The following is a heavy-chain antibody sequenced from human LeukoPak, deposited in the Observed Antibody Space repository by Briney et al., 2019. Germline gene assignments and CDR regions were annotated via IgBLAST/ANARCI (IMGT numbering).Heavy chain of an antibody. Sequence: SETLSLTCTVSGGSISLSSYYWGWIRQPPGKGLEWIGSIYYSGSTYYNPSLKSRVTISVDTSKNQFSLKLSSVTAADTAVYYCARGPYSSGYQRRSDAFDIWGQGTMVTVSS. CDR1: GGSISLSSYY. J-gene: IGHJ3*02. CDR3: ARGPYSSGYQRRSDAFDI. CDR2: IYYSGST. V-gene: IGHV4-39*01. D-gene: IGHD3-22*01.